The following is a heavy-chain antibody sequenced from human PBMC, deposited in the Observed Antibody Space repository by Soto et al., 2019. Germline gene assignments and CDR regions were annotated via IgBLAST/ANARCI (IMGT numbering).Heavy chain of an antibody. Sequence: ASVKVSCKASGYTFTGYYMHWVRQAPGQGLEWMGWINPNSGGPNYAQKIQGRVTMTRDTSISTAYMDLSRPRSDDTAVYYRARDHLYGDYVFDPWGQGTLVTVSS. D-gene: IGHD3-16*01. CDR2: INPNSGGP. CDR3: ARDHLYGDYVFDP. V-gene: IGHV1-2*02. J-gene: IGHJ5*02. CDR1: GYTFTGYY.